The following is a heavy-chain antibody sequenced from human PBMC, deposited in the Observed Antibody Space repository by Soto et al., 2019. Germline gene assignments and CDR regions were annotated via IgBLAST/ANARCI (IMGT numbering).Heavy chain of an antibody. CDR2: IYHSGST. V-gene: IGHV4-4*02. J-gene: IGHJ3*02. CDR3: ARGGRIVGATRGAFDI. Sequence: SETLSLTCAVSGGSISSSNWWSWLRQPPGKGLEWIGEIYHSGSTNYNPSLKSRVTISVDKSKNQFSLKLSSVTAADTAVYYCARGGRIVGATRGAFDIWGQGTIVTVSS. D-gene: IGHD1-26*01. CDR1: GGSISSSNW.